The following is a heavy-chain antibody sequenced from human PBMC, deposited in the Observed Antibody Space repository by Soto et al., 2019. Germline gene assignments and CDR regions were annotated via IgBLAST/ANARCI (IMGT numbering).Heavy chain of an antibody. CDR1: GFSLTSSGVS. Sequence: SGPTLVNPTQTVTLTCTFSGFSLTSSGVSVGWIRQPPGKALEWLAFIYWNGDTRYRPSLQSRLTITKDNSKKQEVLTMSNMDPHDAAAYYCARRVGSRGCFDYWGQGILVTVSS. CDR3: ARRVGSRGCFDY. V-gene: IGHV2-5*01. CDR2: IYWNGDT. J-gene: IGHJ4*02.